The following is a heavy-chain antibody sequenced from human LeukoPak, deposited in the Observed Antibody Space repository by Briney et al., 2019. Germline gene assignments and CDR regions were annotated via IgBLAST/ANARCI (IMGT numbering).Heavy chain of an antibody. CDR2: IYYSGST. J-gene: IGHJ3*02. Sequence: SETLSLTCTVSGGSISSYYWSWIRQPPGKGLEWIGYIYYSGSTNYNPSLKSRVTISVDTSKNQFSLKLSSVTAADTAVYYCARAENHIVVVPAAMGGAFDIWGQGTMVTVSS. CDR3: ARAENHIVVVPAAMGGAFDI. V-gene: IGHV4-59*01. D-gene: IGHD2-2*01. CDR1: GGSISSYY.